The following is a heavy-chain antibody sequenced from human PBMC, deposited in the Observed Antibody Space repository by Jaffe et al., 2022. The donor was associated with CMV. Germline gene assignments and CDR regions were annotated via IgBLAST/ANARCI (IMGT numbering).Heavy chain of an antibody. CDR3: ARDSRYCGGDCYYDDAFDI. V-gene: IGHV4-59*01. J-gene: IGHJ3*02. CDR1: GGSISSYY. Sequence: QVQLQESGPGLVKPSETLSLTCTVSGGSISSYYWSWIRQPPGKGLEWIGYIYYSGSTNYNPSLKSRVTISVDTSKNQFSLKLSSVTAADTAVYYCARDSRYCGGDCYYDDAFDIWGQGTMVTVSS. CDR2: IYYSGST. D-gene: IGHD2-21*02.